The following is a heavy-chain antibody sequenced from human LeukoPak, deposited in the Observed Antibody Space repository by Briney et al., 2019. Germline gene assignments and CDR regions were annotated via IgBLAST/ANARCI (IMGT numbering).Heavy chain of an antibody. CDR3: ARDDGDV. Sequence: GGSLRLSCVSSGFTFSNDWMKGGREAPGRGLEWVASINEDGSGKFSVGSVRDRITISRDNTRNSLDLQINSLTVEDTAIYYCARDDGDVWGTGTTVTVSS. CDR2: INEDGSGK. J-gene: IGHJ6*04. V-gene: IGHV3-7*01. CDR1: GFTFSNDW.